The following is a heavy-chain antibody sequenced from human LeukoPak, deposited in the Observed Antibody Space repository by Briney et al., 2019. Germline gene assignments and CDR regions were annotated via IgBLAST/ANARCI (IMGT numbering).Heavy chain of an antibody. D-gene: IGHD3-10*01. CDR3: ARDYYSGSGSYSS. J-gene: IGHJ5*02. CDR1: GFTVSSYY. V-gene: IGHV3-66*01. Sequence: GGSLRLSCVASGFTVSSYYMSWVRQAPGKGLEWVSVTYTDGSTYYADSVKGRFTISRDNSKNTLYLQMNSLRAEDTAVYYCARDYYSGSGSYSSWGQGTLVTVSS. CDR2: TYTDGST.